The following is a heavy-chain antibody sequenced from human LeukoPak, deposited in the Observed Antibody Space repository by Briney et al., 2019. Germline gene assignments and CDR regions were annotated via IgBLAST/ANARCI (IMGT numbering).Heavy chain of an antibody. D-gene: IGHD3-3*02. CDR3: AGDSIMENAFDI. CDR1: GASISSYY. J-gene: IGHJ3*02. CDR2: MYYSGNT. Sequence: SETLSLTCTVSGASISSYYWTWIRQPPGKGLEWIGYMYYSGNTNYNPSLKSRVTISVDTSKNQFSLNLSSVTAADTAVYYCAGDSIMENAFDIWGQGTVVTVSS. V-gene: IGHV4-59*01.